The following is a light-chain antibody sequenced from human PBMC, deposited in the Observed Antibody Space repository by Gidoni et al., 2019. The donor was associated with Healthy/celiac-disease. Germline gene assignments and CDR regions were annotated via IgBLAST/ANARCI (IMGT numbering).Light chain of an antibody. V-gene: IGKV3-11*01. CDR1: QSVSSY. Sequence: EIVLTQSPATLSLSPGERATLSCRASQSVSSYLAGYQQKPGQAPRLLIYYASNSATGIPATCSGSGSATDFTITTSSIEPEDFAVYYCQQRSNWAPWTFGQGTKVEIK. J-gene: IGKJ1*01. CDR2: YAS. CDR3: QQRSNWAPWT.